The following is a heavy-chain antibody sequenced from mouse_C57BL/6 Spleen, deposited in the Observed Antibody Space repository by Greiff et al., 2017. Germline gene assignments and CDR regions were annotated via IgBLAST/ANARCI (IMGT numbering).Heavy chain of an antibody. Sequence: VQLQQSGAELVKPGASVKMSCKASGYTFTSYWITWVKPRPGQGLEWIGDIYPGSGSTNYNEKFKSKATLTVDTSSSTAYMQLSSLPSEDSAVYYCARRDYDGSSYVAYWGQGTLVTVSA. CDR1: GYTFTSYW. J-gene: IGHJ3*01. CDR3: ARRDYDGSSYVAY. D-gene: IGHD1-1*01. V-gene: IGHV1-55*01. CDR2: IYPGSGST.